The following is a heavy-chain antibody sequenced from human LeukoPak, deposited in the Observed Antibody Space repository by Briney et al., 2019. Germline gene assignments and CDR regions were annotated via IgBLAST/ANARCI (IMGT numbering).Heavy chain of an antibody. D-gene: IGHD6-19*01. CDR3: AKARLAYYFDY. J-gene: IGHJ4*02. CDR2: IKQDGSEQ. Sequence: VANIKQDGSEQYYVDSVKGRFTISRDNAKTSVYLQMNSLRAEDTAVYYCAKARLAYYFDYWGQGTLVTVSS. V-gene: IGHV3-7*03.